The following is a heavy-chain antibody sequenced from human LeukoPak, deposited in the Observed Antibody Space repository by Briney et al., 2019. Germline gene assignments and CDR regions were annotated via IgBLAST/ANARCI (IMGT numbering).Heavy chain of an antibody. CDR2: INPNSGGT. V-gene: IGHV1-2*02. J-gene: IGHJ4*02. CDR3: ARVRYDFWSGYYGVDPVFDY. D-gene: IGHD3-3*01. CDR1: GYTFTGYY. Sequence: ASVKVSCKASGYTFTGYYMHWVRQAPGQGLEWMGWINPNSGGTNYAQKFQGRATMTRDTSISTAYMELSRLRSDDTAVYYCARVRYDFWSGYYGVDPVFDYWGQGTLVTVSS.